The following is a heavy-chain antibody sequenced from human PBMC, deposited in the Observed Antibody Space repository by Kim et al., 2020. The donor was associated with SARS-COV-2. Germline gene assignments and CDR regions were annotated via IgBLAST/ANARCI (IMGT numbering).Heavy chain of an antibody. Sequence: APVKGRFTISRDDSKNTLYLQMNSLKTEDTAVYYCTTDVTGMITFGGVITWGQGTLVTVSS. V-gene: IGHV3-15*01. J-gene: IGHJ5*02. CDR3: TTDVTGMITFGGVIT. D-gene: IGHD3-16*01.